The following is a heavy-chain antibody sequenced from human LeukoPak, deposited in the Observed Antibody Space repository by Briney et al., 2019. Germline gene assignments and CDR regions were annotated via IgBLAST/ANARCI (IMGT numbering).Heavy chain of an antibody. J-gene: IGHJ4*02. CDR3: ARVSGLNNFDS. Sequence: SETLSLTCDVYGGSFSGYYWSWIRQPPGKGLEWIGEINHSGRTNYSPSLKSRVTMSVDTSKNQFSLKVTSVTAADTAIYYCARVSGLNNFDSWGQGTLVTVSS. CDR2: INHSGRT. CDR1: GGSFSGYY. D-gene: IGHD1/OR15-1a*01. V-gene: IGHV4-34*01.